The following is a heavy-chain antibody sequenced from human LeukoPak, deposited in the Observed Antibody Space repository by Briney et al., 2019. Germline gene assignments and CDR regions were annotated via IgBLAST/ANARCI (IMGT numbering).Heavy chain of an antibody. V-gene: IGHV4-30-2*01. CDR3: ARPVAVAVPYWYFDL. CDR2: IYHSGST. J-gene: IGHJ2*01. Sequence: SETLSLTCTVSGGSISSGGYYWSWIRQPPGKGLEWIGYIYHSGSTYYNPSLKSRVTISVDRSKNQFSLKLSSVTAADTAVYYCARPVAVAVPYWYFDLWGRGTLVTVSS. D-gene: IGHD6-19*01. CDR1: GGSISSGGYY.